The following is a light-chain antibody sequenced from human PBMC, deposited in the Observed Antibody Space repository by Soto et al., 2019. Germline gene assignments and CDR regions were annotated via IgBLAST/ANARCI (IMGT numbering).Light chain of an antibody. V-gene: IGKV1-39*01. Sequence: DLQMNKSPSSLSASVGASVPITCRASQNINFYLNWFQQKPGKAPKVLIYAASSLQVGAPSRFSGSGSGTEFTLTISSLQPEDIATYYCKNYHSAPWTFGEGTKVDIK. CDR3: KNYHSAPWT. CDR2: AAS. J-gene: IGKJ1*01. CDR1: QNINFY.